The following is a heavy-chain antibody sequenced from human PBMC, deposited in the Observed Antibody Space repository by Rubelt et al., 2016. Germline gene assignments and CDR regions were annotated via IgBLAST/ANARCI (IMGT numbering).Heavy chain of an antibody. Sequence: KGLEWVSYISSSSSTIYYADSVKGRFTISRDNAKNSLYLQMNSLRAEDTAVYYCARGPSYYYDSSGYYVAWGQGTLVTVSS. CDR3: ARGPSYYYDSSGYYVA. V-gene: IGHV3-48*01. CDR2: ISSSSSTI. D-gene: IGHD3-22*01. J-gene: IGHJ5*02.